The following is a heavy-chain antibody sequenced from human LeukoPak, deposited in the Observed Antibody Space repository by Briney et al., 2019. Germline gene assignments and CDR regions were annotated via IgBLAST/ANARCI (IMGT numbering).Heavy chain of an antibody. Sequence: PGGSLRLSCAASGFTFSDYYMGWIRQAPGKGLEWVSYISSSGSTIYYADSVKGRFTISRDNAKNSLYMQMNSLRAEDTAVYYCARSRIAAASPVGYWGQGTLVTVSS. J-gene: IGHJ4*02. CDR3: ARSRIAAASPVGY. D-gene: IGHD6-13*01. CDR2: ISSSGSTI. V-gene: IGHV3-11*04. CDR1: GFTFSDYY.